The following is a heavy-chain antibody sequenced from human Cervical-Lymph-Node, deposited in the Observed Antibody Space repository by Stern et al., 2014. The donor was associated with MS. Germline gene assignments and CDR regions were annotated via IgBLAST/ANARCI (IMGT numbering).Heavy chain of an antibody. Sequence: QLVQSGAEVKRPGSSVTVSCKSSGDTFSDHSISWVRRAPGHGLGAADYAQMCQGRVSITADESTTTAYMELSSLRSEDTAMYYCARGAYCGGDCYWGWFDSWGQGTLVTVSS. CDR1: GDTFSDHS. CDR3: ARGAYCGGDCYWGWFDS. V-gene: IGHV1-69*01. CDR2: AA. J-gene: IGHJ5*01. D-gene: IGHD2-21*02.